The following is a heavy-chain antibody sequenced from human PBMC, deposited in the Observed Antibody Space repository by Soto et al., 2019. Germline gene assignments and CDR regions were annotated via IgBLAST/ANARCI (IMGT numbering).Heavy chain of an antibody. D-gene: IGHD3-10*01. J-gene: IGHJ5*02. CDR2: ISWNSGSI. CDR1: GFTFDDYA. Sequence: GGSLRLSCAASGFTFDDYAMHWVRQAPGKGLEWVSGISWNSGSIGYADSVKGRFTISRDNAKNSLYLQMNSLRAEDTALYYCAKDMVRGVLGWFAPWGQGTLVPVSS. V-gene: IGHV3-9*01. CDR3: AKDMVRGVLGWFAP.